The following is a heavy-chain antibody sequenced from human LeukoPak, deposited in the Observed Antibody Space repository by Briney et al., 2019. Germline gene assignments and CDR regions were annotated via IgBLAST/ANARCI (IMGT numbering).Heavy chain of an antibody. CDR3: AREWDSSGPDAFDI. D-gene: IGHD3-22*01. J-gene: IGHJ3*02. CDR1: GFTFDDYA. V-gene: IGHV3-74*01. Sequence: GRSLRLSCAASGFTFDDYAMHWVRQAPGKGLEWVSRINPDESDKAYADSVKGRFTISRDNAKNTLYLQMNSLRAEDTAVYYCAREWDSSGPDAFDIWGQGTMVTVSS. CDR2: INPDESDK.